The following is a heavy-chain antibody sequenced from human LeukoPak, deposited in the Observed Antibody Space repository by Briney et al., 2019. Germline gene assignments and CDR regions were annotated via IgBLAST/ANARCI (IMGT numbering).Heavy chain of an antibody. CDR3: ARDLMDAFDI. CDR2: ISSSSSYI. CDR1: GFTFSIYS. Sequence: GGSLRLSCAASGFTFSIYSMNWVRQAPGKGLEWVSSISSSSSYIYYADSVKGRFTISRDNAKNSLYLQMNSLRAEDTAVYYCARDLMDAFDIWGQGTMVTVSS. J-gene: IGHJ3*02. V-gene: IGHV3-21*01. D-gene: IGHD3-16*01.